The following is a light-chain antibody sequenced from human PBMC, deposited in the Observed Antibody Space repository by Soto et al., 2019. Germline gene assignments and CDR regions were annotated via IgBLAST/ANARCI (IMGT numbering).Light chain of an antibody. CDR3: QQSYSAPWT. Sequence: DIQMTQSPSSLAASVGARVTITCRASQSISTYLNWYQQKPGKAPKVLIFDASRLQSGVASRFSGSGSGTDFTLTISSLKPEESATYYCQQSYSAPWTFGQGNKVQVK. CDR1: QSISTY. CDR2: DAS. V-gene: IGKV1-39*01. J-gene: IGKJ1*01.